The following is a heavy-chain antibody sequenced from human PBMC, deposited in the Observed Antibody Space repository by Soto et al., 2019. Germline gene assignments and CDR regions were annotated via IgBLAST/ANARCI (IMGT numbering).Heavy chain of an antibody. CDR1: GFTFSSYA. CDR3: AKEWFPPFDY. V-gene: IGHV3-23*01. D-gene: IGHD3-10*01. Sequence: PGGPLRPPFAASGFTFSSYAMSWVPRAPGKGLEWVSAISGRGGSTYYADSVKGRFTISRDNSKNTLYLQMNSLRAEDTAVYYCAKEWFPPFDYWGQGTLVTVSS. J-gene: IGHJ4*02. CDR2: ISGRGGST.